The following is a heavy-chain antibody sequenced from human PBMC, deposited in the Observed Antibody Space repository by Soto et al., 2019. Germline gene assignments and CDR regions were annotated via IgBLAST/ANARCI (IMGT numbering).Heavy chain of an antibody. CDR1: GGSISSYY. D-gene: IGHD3-10*01. Sequence: QVQLQESGPGLVKPSETLSLTCTVSGGSISSYYWSWIRQPPGKGLEWIGYIYYSGSTNYNPFLKSRVTISVDTSKNQFSLKLSSVTAADTAVYYCARGSPEHEGWFDPWGQGTLVTVSS. V-gene: IGHV4-59*01. J-gene: IGHJ5*02. CDR3: ARGSPEHEGWFDP. CDR2: IYYSGST.